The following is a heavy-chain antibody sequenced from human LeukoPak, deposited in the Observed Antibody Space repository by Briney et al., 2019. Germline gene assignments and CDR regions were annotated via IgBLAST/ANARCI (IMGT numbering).Heavy chain of an antibody. CDR2: IYSGGNT. J-gene: IGHJ4*02. CDR1: GFTVSSNS. D-gene: IGHD5-18*01. CDR3: ARDGYSDGDKTFDY. V-gene: IGHV3-53*05. Sequence: GGSLRLSCTVSGFTVSSNSMSWVRQAPGKGLEWVSFIYSGGNTLYSDSVKGRFTISRDNSKNTLYLQMNSLRAEDTAVYYCARDGYSDGDKTFDYWGQGTLVTVSS.